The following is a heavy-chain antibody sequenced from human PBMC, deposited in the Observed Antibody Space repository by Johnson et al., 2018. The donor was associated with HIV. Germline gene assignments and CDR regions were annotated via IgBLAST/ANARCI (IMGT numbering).Heavy chain of an antibody. J-gene: IGHJ3*02. D-gene: IGHD6-13*01. CDR3: AREQLVLGSFRSDAFDI. Sequence: QVQLVESGGGLVQPGGSLRLSCAASGFTFGNYAMSWVRQAPGKGLEWVAFIRYDGSNKYYADSLKGRFTISRDNSKNTLYLQMNSLRAEDTAVYYCAREQLVLGSFRSDAFDIWGQGTMVTVSS. V-gene: IGHV3-30*02. CDR1: GFTFGNYA. CDR2: IRYDGSNK.